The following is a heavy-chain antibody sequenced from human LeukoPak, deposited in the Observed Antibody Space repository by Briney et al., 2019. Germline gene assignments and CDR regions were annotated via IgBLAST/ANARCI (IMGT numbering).Heavy chain of an antibody. J-gene: IGHJ6*04. CDR1: GGSISSGGYY. V-gene: IGHV4-30-2*01. CDR3: ARDGGGGCSSTSCHPDV. Sequence: PSETLSLTCTVSGGSISSGGYYWSWIRQPPGKGLEWIGYIHDSGSTYYNPSLQSRVTISVDRSENQFSLKMNSVTAADTAVYYCARDGGGGCSSTSCHPDVWGKGTTVTVSS. CDR2: IHDSGST. D-gene: IGHD2-2*01.